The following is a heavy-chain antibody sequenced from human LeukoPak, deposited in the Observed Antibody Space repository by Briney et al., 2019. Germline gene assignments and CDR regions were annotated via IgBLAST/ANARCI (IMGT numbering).Heavy chain of an antibody. V-gene: IGHV1-2*02. D-gene: IGHD3-10*01. Sequence: ASVKVSCKASGYTFTGYYMHWVRQAPGQGLEWMGWINPNSGDTNFVQKFQGRVTMTRDTSISTAYMELSRLRSDDTAVYYCARSYYTSGSSIPWGQGTLVTVSS. CDR2: INPNSGDT. CDR3: ARSYYTSGSSIP. J-gene: IGHJ5*02. CDR1: GYTFTGYY.